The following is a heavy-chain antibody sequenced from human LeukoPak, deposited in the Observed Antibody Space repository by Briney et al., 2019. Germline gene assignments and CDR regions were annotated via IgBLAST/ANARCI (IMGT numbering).Heavy chain of an antibody. D-gene: IGHD5-18*01. J-gene: IGHJ4*02. CDR1: GYTFTGYY. CDR3: ARDPRGYSYGRRFDY. V-gene: IGHV1-2*02. CDR2: INPNSGGT. Sequence: ASVKVSCKASGYTFTGYYMHWVRQAPGQGLEWMGWINPNSGGTNYAQKFQGRVTMTRDTSISTAYMELSRLRSDDTAVYYCARDPRGYSYGRRFDYWGQGTLVTVSS.